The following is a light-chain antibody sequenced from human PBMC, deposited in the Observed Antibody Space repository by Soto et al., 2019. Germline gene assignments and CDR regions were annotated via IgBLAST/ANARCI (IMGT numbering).Light chain of an antibody. Sequence: EIVMTQSPATLSVSPGGRATLSCRASQSVNSNLAWYQQKPGQAPRLLIYGASTRATGIPAKFSGSGSGTEFTLTISSLQSEDFAVYYCQQYNNWPRTFSQGTKVEIK. CDR3: QQYNNWPRT. V-gene: IGKV3-15*01. CDR1: QSVNSN. CDR2: GAS. J-gene: IGKJ1*01.